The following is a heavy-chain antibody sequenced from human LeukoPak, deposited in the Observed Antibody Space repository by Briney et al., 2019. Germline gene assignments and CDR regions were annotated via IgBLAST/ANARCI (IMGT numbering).Heavy chain of an antibody. J-gene: IGHJ4*02. Sequence: GGSLRLSCAASGFTFSSYAMSWVRQAPGKGLVWVSRINSDGSSTSYADSVKGRFTISRDNAKNTLYLQMNSLRAEDTAVYYCARDLEEYCSGGSCRSFDYWGQGTLVTVSS. CDR3: ARDLEEYCSGGSCRSFDY. CDR1: GFTFSSYA. D-gene: IGHD2-15*01. CDR2: INSDGSST. V-gene: IGHV3-74*01.